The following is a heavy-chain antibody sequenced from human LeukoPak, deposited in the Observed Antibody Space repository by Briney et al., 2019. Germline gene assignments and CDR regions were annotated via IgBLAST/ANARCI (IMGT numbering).Heavy chain of an antibody. D-gene: IGHD3-16*01. CDR1: GGSISHYY. Sequence: SETLSLTCTVSGGSISHYYWSWIRQPAGKGLEWMGRIYSSGSTNYNPSLKSRVTMSVDTSKNQFSLKLSSVTAADTAVYYCARGGEAAYYFDYWGQGTLVTVSS. J-gene: IGHJ4*02. V-gene: IGHV4-4*07. CDR2: IYSSGST. CDR3: ARGGEAAYYFDY.